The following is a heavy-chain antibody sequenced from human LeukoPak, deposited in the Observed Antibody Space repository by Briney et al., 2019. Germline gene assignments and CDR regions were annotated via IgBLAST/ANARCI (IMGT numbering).Heavy chain of an antibody. CDR3: ARHDYSNPGGGMDV. V-gene: IGHV4-39*01. CDR1: GGSISNSIYY. Sequence: SETLSLTCTVSGGSISNSIYYWGWIRQPPGKGLEWIGSIYYSGSTYYNPSLKSRVTISVDTSKNQFSLKLSSVTAADTAVYYCARHDYSNPGGGMDVWGQGTTVTVSS. CDR2: IYYSGST. D-gene: IGHD4-11*01. J-gene: IGHJ6*02.